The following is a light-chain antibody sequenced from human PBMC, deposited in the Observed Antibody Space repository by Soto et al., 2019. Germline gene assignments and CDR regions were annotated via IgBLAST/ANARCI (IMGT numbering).Light chain of an antibody. CDR2: DAS. V-gene: IGKV3-11*01. J-gene: IGKJ1*01. CDR3: QQRSNWPRAWT. Sequence: EIVLTQSPATLSLSPGERATLSCRASQSVSSYLAWYQQKPGQAPRLLIYDASNRVTGIPARFSGSGSGTDFTLTISSLEPEDFAVYYCQQRSNWPRAWTFGQGTKVEIK. CDR1: QSVSSY.